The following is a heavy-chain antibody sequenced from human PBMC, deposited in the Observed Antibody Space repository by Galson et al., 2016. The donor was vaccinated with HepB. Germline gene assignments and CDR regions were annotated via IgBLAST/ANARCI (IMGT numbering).Heavy chain of an antibody. CDR1: GGSISSSNYY. CDR3: ARQIVVVVAATRGVDWFDP. J-gene: IGHJ5*02. D-gene: IGHD2-15*01. V-gene: IGHV4-39*01. CDR2: IYYSGST. Sequence: QVQLQESGPGLVKPSETLSLTCTVSGGSISSSNYYWGWIRQPPGKGLEWIGSIYYSGSTYYNPSLKSRVTMSVDTSKNQFSLKLNSVTAADTAVHYCARQIVVVVAATRGVDWFDPWGQGTLVTVAS.